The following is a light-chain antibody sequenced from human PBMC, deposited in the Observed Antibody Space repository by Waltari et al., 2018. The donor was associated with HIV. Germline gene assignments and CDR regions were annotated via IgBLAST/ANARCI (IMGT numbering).Light chain of an antibody. CDR1: NIGSKG. V-gene: IGLV3-21*01. CDR3: QMWESGSDHPGV. Sequence: SSVVTQPPSVSVAPGKTATITCGGSNIGSKGVHWYQQKPGQAPVLVIYYDGDRPSVIPERFAGSKPGNTATLTISRVEVGDEADYYCQMWESGSDHPGVFGAGTKVTVL. J-gene: IGLJ1*01. CDR2: YDG.